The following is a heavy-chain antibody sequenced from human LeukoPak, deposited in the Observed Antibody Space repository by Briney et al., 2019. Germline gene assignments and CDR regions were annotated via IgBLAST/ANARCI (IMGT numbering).Heavy chain of an antibody. CDR1: GFTFSSYG. Sequence: GGSLRLSCAASGFTFSSYGMSWVRQAPGKGLEWVSGATGSGDSTYYAGSVKGRFTISRDNSKNTLYLQMNSLTAEDTAVYYCAKDRRWFHYWGQGTLVTVSS. J-gene: IGHJ4*02. CDR3: AKDRRWFHY. D-gene: IGHD4-23*01. CDR2: ATGSGDST. V-gene: IGHV3-23*01.